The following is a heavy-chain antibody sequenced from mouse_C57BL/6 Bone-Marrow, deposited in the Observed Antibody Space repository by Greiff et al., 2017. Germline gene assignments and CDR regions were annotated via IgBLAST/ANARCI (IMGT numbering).Heavy chain of an antibody. V-gene: IGHV5-15*01. CDR3: ARQNGYEEPFAY. D-gene: IGHD2-2*01. CDR1: GFTFSDYG. J-gene: IGHJ3*01. Sequence: VQLKESGGGLVQPGGSLKLSCAASGFTFSDYGMAWVRQAPRKGPEWVAFISNLAYSIYYADTVTGRFTISRENAKNTLYLEMSSLRSEDTAMYYCARQNGYEEPFAYWGQGTLVTVSA. CDR2: ISNLAYSI.